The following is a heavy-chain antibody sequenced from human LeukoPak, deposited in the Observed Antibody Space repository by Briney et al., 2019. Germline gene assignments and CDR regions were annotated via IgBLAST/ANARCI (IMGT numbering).Heavy chain of an antibody. J-gene: IGHJ3*02. CDR3: ARDLVTVTKGFDI. CDR1: GDSVSGHY. Sequence: PSETLSLTCTVSGDSVSGHYWSWIRQTPGKGLEWIGYVSYSGGTNYNPSLKRRVTISIDTSKNQFSLKLTSVTAADTAVYYCARDLVTVTKGFDIWGQGTMVSVSS. CDR2: VSYSGGT. V-gene: IGHV4-59*02. D-gene: IGHD4-17*01.